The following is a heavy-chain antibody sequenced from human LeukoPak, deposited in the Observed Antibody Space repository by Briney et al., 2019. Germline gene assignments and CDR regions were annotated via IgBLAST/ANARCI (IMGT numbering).Heavy chain of an antibody. J-gene: IGHJ4*02. CDR3: ARDLRMWDTAMVNPGGDY. V-gene: IGHV3-74*01. Sequence: PGGSLRLSCAASGFTFSSYWMHWVRQAPGKGLVWVSRINTDGSSTSYADSVKGRFTISRDNAKNTLYLQMNSLRAEDTAVYYCARDLRMWDTAMVNPGGDYWGQGTLVTVSS. CDR2: INTDGSST. D-gene: IGHD5-18*01. CDR1: GFTFSSYW.